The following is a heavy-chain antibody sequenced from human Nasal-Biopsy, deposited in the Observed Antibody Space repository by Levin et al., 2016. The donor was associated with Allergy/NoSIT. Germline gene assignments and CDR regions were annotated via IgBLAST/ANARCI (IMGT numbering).Heavy chain of an antibody. D-gene: IGHD6-13*01. CDR1: GGSISSTSYY. CDR2: IYYRGNT. V-gene: IGHV4-39*01. J-gene: IGHJ5*02. CDR3: VRPMGSSWRGNWFDP. Sequence: SETLSLTCTVSGGSISSTSYYWGWIRQPPGKGLEWIGAIYYRGNTYSNPSLKSRVTISLDPSKNQFSLSVKSVTAADTAVYYCVRPMGSSWRGNWFDPWGQGTLVTVSS.